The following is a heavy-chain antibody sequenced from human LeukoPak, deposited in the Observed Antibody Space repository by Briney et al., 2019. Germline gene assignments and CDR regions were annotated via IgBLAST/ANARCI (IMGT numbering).Heavy chain of an antibody. J-gene: IGHJ4*02. CDR3: ARRITIFGVAYDY. CDR2: IKQDGSEK. CDR1: GFTFSDYY. D-gene: IGHD3-3*01. Sequence: GALRLSCAASGFTFSDYYMSWVRQAPGKGLEWVASIKQDGSEKYYVDSVKGRFTISRDNAKNSLYLQMNSLRAEDTAVYYCARRITIFGVAYDYWGQGTLVAVSS. V-gene: IGHV3-7*01.